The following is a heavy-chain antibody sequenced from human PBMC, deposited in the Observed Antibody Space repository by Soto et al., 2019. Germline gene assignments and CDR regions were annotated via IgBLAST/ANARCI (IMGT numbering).Heavy chain of an antibody. CDR2: ISYDGSNK. V-gene: IGHV3-30*18. CDR1: GFTFSSYG. D-gene: IGHD2-2*01. Sequence: GGSLRLSCAASGFTFSSYGMHWVRQAPGKGLEWVAVISYDGSNKYYADSVKGRFTISRDNSKNTLYLQMNSLRAEDTAVYYCAKDGIVVVPATDYYYMDVWGKGTTVTVSS. J-gene: IGHJ6*03. CDR3: AKDGIVVVPATDYYYMDV.